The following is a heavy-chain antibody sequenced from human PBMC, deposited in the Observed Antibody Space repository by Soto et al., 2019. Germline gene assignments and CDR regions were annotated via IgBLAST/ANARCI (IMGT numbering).Heavy chain of an antibody. J-gene: IGHJ4*02. CDR1: GGSISSSSYY. Sequence: SETLSLTCPFSGGSISSSSYYWGWIRQPPGKGLEWIGYIYDSGSTNYNPSLKSRVTISVDTSKNQFSLKLSSVTAADTAVYYCARHDYGDYLVLFDYWGQGTLVTVSS. CDR2: IYDSGST. D-gene: IGHD4-17*01. CDR3: ARHDYGDYLVLFDY. V-gene: IGHV4-61*05.